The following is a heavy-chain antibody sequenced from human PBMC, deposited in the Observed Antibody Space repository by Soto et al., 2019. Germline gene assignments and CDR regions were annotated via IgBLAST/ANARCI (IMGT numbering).Heavy chain of an antibody. Sequence: QVQLVQSGAEVKKPGASVKVSCKASGYTFARYAISWMQHAPGQGLEWMGWISAYNGNTNYAQKLQGRVTMTTDTSTSTAYMELRSLRSDDTTVYYCARDPPPPYYLGQGTLVTVSS. V-gene: IGHV1-18*01. CDR3: ARDPPPPYY. J-gene: IGHJ4*02. CDR2: ISAYNGNT. CDR1: GYTFARYA.